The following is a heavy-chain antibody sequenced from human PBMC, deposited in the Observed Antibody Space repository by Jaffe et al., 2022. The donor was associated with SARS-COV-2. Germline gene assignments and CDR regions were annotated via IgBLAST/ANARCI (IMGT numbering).Heavy chain of an antibody. CDR2: ISDSGGST. Sequence: EVQLLESGGGLVQPGGSLRLSCAASGFTFSSYAMSWVRQAPGKGLEWVSGISDSGGSTDYADSVKGRFTISRDNSKNTLYLQMNSLRVEDTAVYYCAKGACSSTTSYCAMDVWGQGTTVTVSS. CDR1: GFTFSSYA. J-gene: IGHJ6*02. D-gene: IGHD2-2*01. V-gene: IGHV3-23*01. CDR3: AKGACSSTTSYCAMDV.